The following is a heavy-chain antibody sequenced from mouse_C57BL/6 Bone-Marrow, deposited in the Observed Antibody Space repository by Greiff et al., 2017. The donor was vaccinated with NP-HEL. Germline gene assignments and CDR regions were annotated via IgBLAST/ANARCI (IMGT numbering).Heavy chain of an antibody. Sequence: VQLKESGPGLVKPSQSLSLTCSVTGYSITSGYYWNWIRQFPGNKLEWMGYISYDGSNNYNPSLKNRISITRDTSKNQFFLKLNSVTTEDTATYYCARLYGSGFDYWGQGTTRTVSS. CDR1: GYSITSGYY. CDR2: ISYDGSN. J-gene: IGHJ2*01. CDR3: ARLYGSGFDY. D-gene: IGHD1-1*01. V-gene: IGHV3-6*01.